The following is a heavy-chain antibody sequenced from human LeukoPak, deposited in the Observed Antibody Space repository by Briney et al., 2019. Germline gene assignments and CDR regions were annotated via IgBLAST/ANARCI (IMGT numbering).Heavy chain of an antibody. CDR3: ARAQAIAARHFDY. J-gene: IGHJ4*02. Sequence: GESLKISCKGSGYTFTSYYMHWVRQAPGQGLEWMGIINPSGGSTSYAQKFQGRVTMTRDTSTSTVYMELSSLRSEDTAVYYCARAQAIAARHFDYWGQGTLVTVSS. CDR2: INPSGGST. V-gene: IGHV1-46*01. CDR1: GYTFTSYY. D-gene: IGHD6-6*01.